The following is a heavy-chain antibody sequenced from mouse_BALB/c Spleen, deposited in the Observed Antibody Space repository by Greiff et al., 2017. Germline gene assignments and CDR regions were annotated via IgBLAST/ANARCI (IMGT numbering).Heavy chain of an antibody. CDR1: GYSITSDYA. D-gene: IGHD3-1*01. J-gene: IGHJ4*01. Sequence: EVMLVESGPGLVKPSQSLSLTCTVTGYSITSDYAWNWIRQFPGNKLEWMGYISYSGSTSYNPSLKSRISITRDTSKNQFFLQLNSVTTEDTATYYCAKENSLGYAMDYWGQGTSVTVSS. V-gene: IGHV3-2*02. CDR2: ISYSGST. CDR3: AKENSLGYAMDY.